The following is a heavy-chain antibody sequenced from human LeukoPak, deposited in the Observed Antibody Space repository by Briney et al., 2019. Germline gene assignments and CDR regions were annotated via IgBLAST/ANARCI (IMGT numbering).Heavy chain of an antibody. CDR3: ARERWNFPDC. D-gene: IGHD1-7*01. V-gene: IGHV4-34*01. J-gene: IGHJ4*02. CDR2: INHRGST. Sequence: SETLSLTCAVYGGSFSGYYWSWIRQPPGKGLEWIGEINHRGSTNYNPALKSRVTISVDTSKNQFSLKLSSVTAADTAVYYCARERWNFPDCWGQGTLVTVSS. CDR1: GGSFSGYY.